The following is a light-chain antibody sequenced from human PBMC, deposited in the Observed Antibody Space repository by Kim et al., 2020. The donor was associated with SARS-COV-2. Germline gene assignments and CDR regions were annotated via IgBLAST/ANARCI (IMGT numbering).Light chain of an antibody. Sequence: LTQPHSVSESPGKTVTISCTRSSGSIASNYVQWYQQRPGSAPTTVIYEDNQRPSGVPDRFSGSIDSSSNSASLTISGLKTEDEADYYCQSYDNYSWV. CDR2: EDN. V-gene: IGLV6-57*04. J-gene: IGLJ3*02. CDR1: SGSIASNY. CDR3: QSYDNYSWV.